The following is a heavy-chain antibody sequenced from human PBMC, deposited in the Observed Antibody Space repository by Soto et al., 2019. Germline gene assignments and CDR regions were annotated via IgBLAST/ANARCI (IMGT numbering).Heavy chain of an antibody. J-gene: IGHJ4*02. CDR1: GVTVSSNY. V-gene: IGHV3-66*04. CDR2: IYSGGST. CDR3: ARHGYNYGGGYFDY. D-gene: IGHD5-18*01. Sequence: EVQLVESGGGLVQPGGSLRLSCAASGVTVSSNYMSWVRQAPGKGLEWVSVIYSGGSTYYADSVKGRFTISRDNTKNTLYLQINSLGAEDTAVYYCARHGYNYGGGYFDYWGQGTLVTVSS.